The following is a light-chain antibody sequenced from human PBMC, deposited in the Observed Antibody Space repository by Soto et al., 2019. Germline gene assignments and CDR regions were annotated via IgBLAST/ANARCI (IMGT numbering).Light chain of an antibody. J-gene: IGKJ5*01. CDR3: HQRYNWPRVT. V-gene: IGKV3-11*01. Sequence: EIVLTQSPATLSLSPGETVTLSCRASQSVSNSLAWYQQKPGQPPRLIIYDVYNRATGIPARFSGSGSGTDFTPTITSLEPEDFAVYFCHQRYNWPRVTFGQGTRLEIK. CDR1: QSVSNS. CDR2: DVY.